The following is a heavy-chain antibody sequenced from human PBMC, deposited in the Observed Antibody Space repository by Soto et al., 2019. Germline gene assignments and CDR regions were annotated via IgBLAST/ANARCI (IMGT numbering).Heavy chain of an antibody. CDR2: IYYSGGT. V-gene: IGHV4-39*01. J-gene: IGHJ5*02. CDR3: ARHPSDFWFDP. Sequence: SETLSLTCSVSGGSISSSSYFWGWIRQPPGKGLEWIGSIYYSGGTYYNPSLKSRVTVSVDTSKNQFSLKLSSVTAADTAVYYCARHPSDFWFDPWGQGTLVTVS. CDR1: GGSISSSSYF. D-gene: IGHD2-21*02.